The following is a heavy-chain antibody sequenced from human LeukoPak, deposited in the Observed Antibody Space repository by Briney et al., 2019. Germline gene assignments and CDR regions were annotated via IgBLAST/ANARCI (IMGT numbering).Heavy chain of an antibody. J-gene: IGHJ4*02. CDR2: IYSCGST. V-gene: IGHV3-66*03. Sequence: ETLSLTCTVSGGSISSYYWSWVRQAPGKGLEWVSVIYSCGSTYYADSVKGRFTISRDNSKNTLYLQMNSLRAEDTAVYYCARFGVHPRPYYFDYWGQGTLVTVSS. CDR3: ARFGVHPRPYYFDY. CDR1: GGSISSYY. D-gene: IGHD3-10*01.